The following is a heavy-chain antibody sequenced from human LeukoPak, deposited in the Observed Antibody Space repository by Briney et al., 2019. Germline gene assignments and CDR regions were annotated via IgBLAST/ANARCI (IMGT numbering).Heavy chain of an antibody. CDR1: GFTFSDYY. J-gene: IGHJ6*03. CDR2: ISSSGSTI. D-gene: IGHD3-10*01. Sequence: GGSLRLSCAASGFTFSDYYMSWIRQAPGKGLEWVSYISSSGSTIYYADSVKGRFTISRDNAKNSLYLQMNSLRAEDTAVYYCARAGFRSDYGSGSYYAPYYYYYMDVWGKGTTVTISS. CDR3: ARAGFRSDYGSGSYYAPYYYYYMDV. V-gene: IGHV3-11*04.